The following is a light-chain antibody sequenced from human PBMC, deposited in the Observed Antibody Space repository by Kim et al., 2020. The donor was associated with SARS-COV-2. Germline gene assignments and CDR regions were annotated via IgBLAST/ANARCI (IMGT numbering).Light chain of an antibody. Sequence: QSITISCTGASTDVGCYDYVSWYQHHPGKAPKVMIYDVSKRPSGVSNRFSGSKSGNTASLTISGVQAEDEADYYCSSYTSSGTYVVFGGGTKLTVL. CDR3: SSYTSSGTYVV. V-gene: IGLV2-14*03. J-gene: IGLJ2*01. CDR2: DVS. CDR1: STDVGCYDY.